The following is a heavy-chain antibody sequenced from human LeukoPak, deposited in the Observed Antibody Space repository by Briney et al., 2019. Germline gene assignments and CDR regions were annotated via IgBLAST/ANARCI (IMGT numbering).Heavy chain of an antibody. V-gene: IGHV1-18*01. CDR1: GYTFTNYG. CDR3: ARDRWSGATGDYHYYGMDV. J-gene: IGHJ6*02. D-gene: IGHD1-26*01. Sequence: ASVKVSCKASGYTFTNYGIGWVRQAPGQGLEWMGWISAYNANTNYAQRLQGRVTMTTDTSTSTAYMELRSLRSDDTAVYYCARDRWSGATGDYHYYGMDVWGQGTTVTVSS. CDR2: ISAYNANT.